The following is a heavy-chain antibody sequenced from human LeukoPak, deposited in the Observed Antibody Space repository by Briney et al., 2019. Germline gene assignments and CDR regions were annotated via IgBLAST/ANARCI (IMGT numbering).Heavy chain of an antibody. CDR3: ARDGRYYYDSRGYSSFDY. Sequence: TGGSLRLSCAASGFTFSDYYMSWIRQAPGKGLEWVSYISSSGSTIYYADSVKGRFTLSRDNAKNSLYLQMNSLRAEDTAVYYCARDGRYYYDSRGYSSFDYWGQGTLVTVSS. V-gene: IGHV3-11*04. J-gene: IGHJ4*02. CDR2: ISSSGSTI. D-gene: IGHD3-22*01. CDR1: GFTFSDYY.